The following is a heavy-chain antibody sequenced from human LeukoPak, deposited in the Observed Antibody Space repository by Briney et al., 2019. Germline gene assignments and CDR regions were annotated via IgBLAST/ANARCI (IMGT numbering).Heavy chain of an antibody. CDR1: DGSISSYY. CDR3: ARARSSSWNGFDY. Sequence: SETLSLTCTVSDGSISSYYWSWIRQPPGKGLEWIGYIYNSGSTNYNPSLKSRVTISVDTSKKQFSLKLSSVTATDTAVYYCARARSSSWNGFDYWGQGTLVTVSS. V-gene: IGHV4-59*01. D-gene: IGHD6-13*01. CDR2: IYNSGST. J-gene: IGHJ4*02.